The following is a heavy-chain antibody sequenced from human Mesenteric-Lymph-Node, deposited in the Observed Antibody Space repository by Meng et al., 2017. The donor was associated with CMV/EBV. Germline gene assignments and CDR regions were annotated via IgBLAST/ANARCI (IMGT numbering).Heavy chain of an antibody. CDR1: GYTLTELS. J-gene: IGHJ4*02. CDR2: FDPEDDET. CDR3: AAQWVVAAKGGLHY. Sequence: ASVKVSCKVSGYTLTELSMHWVRQAPGEGLEWMGGFDPEDDETIYAQKFQGRVTMTEDTSTDTAYMELSSLRSEDTAVYYCAAQWVVAAKGGLHYWGQGTLVTVSS. D-gene: IGHD2-15*01. V-gene: IGHV1-24*01.